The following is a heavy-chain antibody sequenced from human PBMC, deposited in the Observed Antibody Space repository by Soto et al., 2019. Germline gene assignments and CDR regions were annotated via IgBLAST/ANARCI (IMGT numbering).Heavy chain of an antibody. V-gene: IGHV1-3*01. CDR3: ARDISSVTTFYFDL. D-gene: IGHD4-17*01. J-gene: IGHJ2*01. CDR2: ITPGNGNN. CDR1: GYTFTSYA. Sequence: QVQLVQSGAEVKKPGASVKVSCKASGYTFTSYAMHWVRQAPGQRLEGVGWITPGNGNNKYSQKFQGRVTVTRVTSASTAKLELSSLRSEDTAVYYCARDISSVTTFYFDLWGRGTLVTVSS.